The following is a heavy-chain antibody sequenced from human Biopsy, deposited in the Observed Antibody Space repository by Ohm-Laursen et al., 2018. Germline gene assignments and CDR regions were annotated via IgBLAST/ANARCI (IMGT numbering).Heavy chain of an antibody. V-gene: IGHV4-59*01. CDR2: VYYTGST. CDR1: GDSISSYY. Sequence: SDTLSLTCIVSGDSISSYYWSWIRQPPGKGLEWIGYVYYTGSTDYNPSLQSRVTISVDTSKNHFSLRLRSVTPADTAIYHCARDRGYYSDRTVPGYFDLWGRGTLVTVSS. CDR3: ARDRGYYSDRTVPGYFDL. J-gene: IGHJ2*01. D-gene: IGHD3-22*01.